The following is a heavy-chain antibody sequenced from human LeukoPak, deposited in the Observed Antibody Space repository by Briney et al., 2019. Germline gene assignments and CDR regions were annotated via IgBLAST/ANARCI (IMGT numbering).Heavy chain of an antibody. Sequence: GGSLRLSCAASGFTFDDYAMHWVRQGPGKGLEWVSGISWNSGSIGHADSVKGRFTISRDNAKNSLYLQMNSLTAEDVALYYCAKGSGSYYAPPFDYWGQGTLVTVSS. CDR2: ISWNSGSI. D-gene: IGHD1-26*01. CDR3: AKGSGSYYAPPFDY. J-gene: IGHJ4*02. CDR1: GFTFDDYA. V-gene: IGHV3-9*03.